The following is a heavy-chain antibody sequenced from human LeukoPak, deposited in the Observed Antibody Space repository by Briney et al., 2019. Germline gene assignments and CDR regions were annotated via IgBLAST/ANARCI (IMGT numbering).Heavy chain of an antibody. CDR1: GFTFSSYA. D-gene: IGHD3-22*01. V-gene: IGHV3-15*01. CDR2: IKSKTDGETT. J-gene: IGHJ4*02. Sequence: PGGSLRLSCAASGFTFSSYAMSWVRQAPGKGLEWVGRIKSKTDGETTDYAAPVKGRFTISRDDSKNTLYLQMNSLKTEDTAVYYCTTASYPMIVVDYWGQGTLVTVSS. CDR3: TTASYPMIVVDY.